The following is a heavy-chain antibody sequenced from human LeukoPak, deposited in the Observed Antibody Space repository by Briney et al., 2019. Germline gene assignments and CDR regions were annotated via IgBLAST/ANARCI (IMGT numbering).Heavy chain of an antibody. Sequence: PEGSLRLSCAASGFAFSDYSMNWVRQAPGKGLEWVSSISASSNYIYYADSVKGRFTISRDNAKNSLYLQMNSLRAEDTAVYYCAKDEVGWGSRPWAFDIWGLGTKVIVST. J-gene: IGHJ3*02. V-gene: IGHV3-21*01. CDR1: GFAFSDYS. CDR2: ISASSNYI. CDR3: AKDEVGWGSRPWAFDI. D-gene: IGHD3-16*01.